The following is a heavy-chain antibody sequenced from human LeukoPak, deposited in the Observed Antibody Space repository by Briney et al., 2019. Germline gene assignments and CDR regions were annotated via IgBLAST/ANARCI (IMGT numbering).Heavy chain of an antibody. CDR2: ISAYNGHT. Sequence: ASVKVSCKASGYTFTSYGISWVRQAPGQGLEWVGWISAYNGHTHYPQRLQGRVTITTDTSTSTAFMELRSLRSDDTAVYYCARGLPPRMYYDSSGYYSYYFDYWGQGTLVTVSS. D-gene: IGHD3-22*01. CDR1: GYTFTSYG. CDR3: ARGLPPRMYYDSSGYYSYYFDY. J-gene: IGHJ4*02. V-gene: IGHV1-18*01.